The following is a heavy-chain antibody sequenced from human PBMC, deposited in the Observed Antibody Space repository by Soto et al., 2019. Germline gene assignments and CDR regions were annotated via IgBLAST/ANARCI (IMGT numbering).Heavy chain of an antibody. CDR2: MNPSTGNS. CDR1: GYTITGYD. V-gene: IGHV1-8*01. J-gene: IGHJ4*02. D-gene: IGHD1-1*01. Sequence: ASLTVSCKASGYTITGYDIYWVGQANVQVLEWVGWMNPSTGNSGYAQKFQGRVTMTSDTSISTAHMELSSLRSEDTAVYYCARRAETNGWNGFGADKYYFDFWGQGNLVNGSA. CDR3: ARRAETNGWNGFGADKYYFDF.